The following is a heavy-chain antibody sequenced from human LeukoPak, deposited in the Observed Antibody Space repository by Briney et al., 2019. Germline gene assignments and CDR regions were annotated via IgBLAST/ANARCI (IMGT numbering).Heavy chain of an antibody. J-gene: IGHJ4*02. CDR1: GFAFSNYW. V-gene: IGHV3-33*08. CDR3: ASLGSSWYIIN. CDR2: IWHDGSNK. D-gene: IGHD6-13*01. Sequence: GGSPRLSCAASGFAFSNYWMTWVRQAPGKGLEWVAIIWHDGSNKYYADSVKGRFTISRDNSKNTLYLQMSSLRAEDTAVYYCASLGSSWYIINWGQGTLVTVSS.